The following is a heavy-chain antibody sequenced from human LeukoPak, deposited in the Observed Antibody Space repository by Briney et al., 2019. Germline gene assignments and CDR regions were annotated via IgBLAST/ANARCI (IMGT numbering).Heavy chain of an antibody. CDR3: ARGGELLRPADY. CDR1: GFTFSSYA. Sequence: GGTLRLSFAASGFTFSSYAMSWVRQAPGKGLEWVSAISGSGGSTYYADSVKGRFTISRDNSKNTLYLQMNSLRAEDTAVYYCARGGELLRPADYWGQGTLVTVSS. J-gene: IGHJ4*02. D-gene: IGHD1-7*01. V-gene: IGHV3-23*01. CDR2: ISGSGGST.